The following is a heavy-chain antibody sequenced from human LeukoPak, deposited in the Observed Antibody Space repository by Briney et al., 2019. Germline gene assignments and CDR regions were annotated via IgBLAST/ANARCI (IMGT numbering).Heavy chain of an antibody. CDR1: GYPFTSYA. CDR3: ARDNAPRIVGATLDY. Sequence: GASVKVSCKASGYPFTSYAIYWVRQAPAQRLERMGWINAGNGHTRYSQNFQGRVTITRDTSASTAYMELSSLRSEDTAVYYCARDNAPRIVGATLDYWGQGTLVTVSS. J-gene: IGHJ4*02. CDR2: INAGNGHT. D-gene: IGHD1-26*01. V-gene: IGHV1-3*01.